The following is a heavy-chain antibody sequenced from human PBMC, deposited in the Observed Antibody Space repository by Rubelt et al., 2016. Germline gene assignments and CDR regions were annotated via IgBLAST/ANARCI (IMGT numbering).Heavy chain of an antibody. CDR1: GGSFSGYY. J-gene: IGHJ4*02. Sequence: QVQLQQWGAGLLKPSETLSLTCAVYGGSFSGYYWSWIRQPPGKGLAWIGEINHSGSTNYNPSLKRRVTISVDTSKNQFSLKLGSVTAADTAVYYCARGKEGLGVTMMDYWGQGTLVTVSS. V-gene: IGHV4-34*01. CDR3: ARGKEGLGVTMMDY. D-gene: IGHD3-22*01. CDR2: INHSGST.